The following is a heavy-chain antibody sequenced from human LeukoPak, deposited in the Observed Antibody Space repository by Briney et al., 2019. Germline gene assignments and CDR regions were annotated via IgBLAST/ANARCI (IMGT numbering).Heavy chain of an antibody. J-gene: IGHJ4*02. CDR1: GFTFSSYA. CDR2: ISSSSGYI. V-gene: IGHV3-21*01. Sequence: GGSLRLSCAASGFTFSSYAMSWVRQAPGKGLEWVSSISSSSGYIYYADSVKGRFTISRDNAKNSLYLQMNSLRAEDTAVYYCARELYYYDSSGYYDYFDYWGQGTLVTVSS. CDR3: ARELYYYDSSGYYDYFDY. D-gene: IGHD3-22*01.